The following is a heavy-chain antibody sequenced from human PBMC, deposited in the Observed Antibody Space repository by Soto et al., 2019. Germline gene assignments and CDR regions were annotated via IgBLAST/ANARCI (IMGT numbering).Heavy chain of an antibody. CDR1: GFTFSNAW. V-gene: IGHV3-15*01. CDR2: IKSKTDGGTT. Sequence: PRGSLRLSCAASGFTFSNAWMSWVLQAQGKGLEWVGRIKSKTDGGTTDYAAPVQGRFTISRDDSKTTLYLQMNSLKTEDTAVYYCTTDQMPAHLLYYYYYSMDVWGQGTTVTVSS. D-gene: IGHD2-2*01. CDR3: TTDQMPAHLLYYYYYSMDV. J-gene: IGHJ6*02.